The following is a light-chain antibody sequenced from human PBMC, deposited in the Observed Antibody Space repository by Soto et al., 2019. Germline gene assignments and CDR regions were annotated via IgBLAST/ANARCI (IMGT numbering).Light chain of an antibody. V-gene: IGKV3-20*01. CDR2: GAS. J-gene: IGKJ3*01. CDR3: QQYGSSPRFT. Sequence: EIVLTQSPGTLSLSPGERATLSCRASQSVSSSYLAWYQQKPGQAPRLLIYGASSRATGIPDRCSGSGSGRDFTLTLSRLEPEDFAVYYCQQYGSSPRFTFGPGTKVDIK. CDR1: QSVSSSY.